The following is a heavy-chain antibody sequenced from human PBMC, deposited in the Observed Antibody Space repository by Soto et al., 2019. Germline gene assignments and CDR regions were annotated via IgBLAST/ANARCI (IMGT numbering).Heavy chain of an antibody. CDR2: ISAYNGNT. J-gene: IGHJ5*02. V-gene: IGHV1-18*01. CDR3: AREGYDILTGYLFNWFDP. Sequence: ASVKVSCKASGYTFTSYGISWVRQAPGQGLEWMGWISAYNGNTNYAQKLQGRVTMTTDTSTSTAYMELRSLRSDDTAVYYCAREGYDILTGYLFNWFDPWGQGTLVTVSS. D-gene: IGHD3-9*01. CDR1: GYTFTSYG.